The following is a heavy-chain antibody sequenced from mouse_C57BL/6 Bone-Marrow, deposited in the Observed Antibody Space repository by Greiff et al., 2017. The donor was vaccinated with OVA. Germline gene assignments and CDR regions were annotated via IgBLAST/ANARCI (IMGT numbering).Heavy chain of an antibody. D-gene: IGHD1-1*01. J-gene: IGHJ3*01. V-gene: IGHV14-2*01. CDR1: GFNIKDYY. CDR2: IDPEDGET. Sequence: EVQLQQSGAELVKPGASVKLSCTASGFNIKDYYMHWVKQRTEQGLAWIGRIDPEDGETKYAPKFQGKATITADTSSNTAYLQLSSLTSEDTAVYYCARPFYGSSSWFAYWGQGTLVTVSA. CDR3: ARPFYGSSSWFAY.